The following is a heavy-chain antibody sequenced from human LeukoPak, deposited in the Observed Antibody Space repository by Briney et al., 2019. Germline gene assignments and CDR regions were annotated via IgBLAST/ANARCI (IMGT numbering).Heavy chain of an antibody. D-gene: IGHD5-18*01. Sequence: PGGSLRLSCAASGFTFSSYAMSWVRQAPGKGLEWVSAISGSGGSTYYADSVKGRFTISGDNSKNTLYLQMNSLRAEDTAVYYCAKDRRIQLGSDYWGQGTLVTVSS. CDR2: ISGSGGST. V-gene: IGHV3-23*01. J-gene: IGHJ4*02. CDR1: GFTFSSYA. CDR3: AKDRRIQLGSDY.